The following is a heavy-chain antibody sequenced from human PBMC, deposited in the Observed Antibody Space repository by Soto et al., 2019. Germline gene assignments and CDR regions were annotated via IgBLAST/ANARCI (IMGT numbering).Heavy chain of an antibody. CDR3: ARSHGGSSSLDIYYYYYYGMDV. J-gene: IGHJ6*02. Sequence: QVQLVQSGAEVKKPGSSVKVSCKAPGGTFSSYAISWVRQAPGQGLEWMGGIIPIFGTANYAQKFQGRVTITADESTSKGYKELSSLRSEDTAVYYCARSHGGSSSLDIYYYYYYGMDVWGQGTTVTVSS. D-gene: IGHD2-15*01. CDR2: IIPIFGTA. CDR1: GGTFSSYA. V-gene: IGHV1-69*01.